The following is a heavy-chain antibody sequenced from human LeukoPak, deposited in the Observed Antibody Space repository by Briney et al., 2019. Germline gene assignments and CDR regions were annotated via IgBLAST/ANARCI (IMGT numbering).Heavy chain of an antibody. Sequence: SETLSLTCTVSGGSISSSSYYWGWIRQPPGKGLEWIGSIYYSGSTYYNPSLKSRVTISVDTSKNQFSLKLSSVTAADTAVYYCARGALWYGGSPFPDYWGQGTLVTVSS. J-gene: IGHJ4*02. CDR2: IYYSGST. V-gene: IGHV4-39*07. CDR3: ARGALWYGGSPFPDY. D-gene: IGHD4-23*01. CDR1: GGSISSSSYY.